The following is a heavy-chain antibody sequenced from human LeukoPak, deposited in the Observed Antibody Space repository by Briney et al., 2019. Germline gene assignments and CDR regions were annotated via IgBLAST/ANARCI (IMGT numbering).Heavy chain of an antibody. V-gene: IGHV1-2*02. CDR1: GYTFTGYY. CDR3: ARDIVGATIPPYYFDY. Sequence: ASVKVSCKASGYTFTGYYMHWVRQAPGQGLEWMGWINPNSGGTNYAQKFQGRVTMTRDTSISTAYMELSRLRSDDTAVYYCARDIVGATIPPYYFDYWGQGTLVTVSS. J-gene: IGHJ4*02. CDR2: INPNSGGT. D-gene: IGHD1-26*01.